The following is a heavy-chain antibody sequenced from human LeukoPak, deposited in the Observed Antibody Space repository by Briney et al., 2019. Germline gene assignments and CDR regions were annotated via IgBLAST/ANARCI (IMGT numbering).Heavy chain of an antibody. J-gene: IGHJ3*02. CDR1: GGSISSYY. V-gene: IGHV4-59*13. CDR2: IYSSGST. D-gene: IGHD3-22*01. CDR3: ARFTKYDGGGSYLDI. Sequence: PSETLSLTGTVPGGSISSYYWSWLRQPPGKELEWIGHIYSSGSTTDNPSLKSRVTISVDTSKDQFSLRMNSVTAADTAVYYCARFTKYDGGGSYLDIWGQGTMVTVSS.